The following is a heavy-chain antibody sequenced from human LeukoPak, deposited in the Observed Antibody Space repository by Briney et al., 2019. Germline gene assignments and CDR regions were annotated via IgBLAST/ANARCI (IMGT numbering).Heavy chain of an antibody. Sequence: ASVKVSCKASGYTFTNYAMHWVRQAPGQRLEWMGWINAGNGNTKYSQEFQGRVTITRDTSASTAYMELSSLRSEDMAVYYCARDRGGSYFSDWVQIDYWGQGTLVTVSS. V-gene: IGHV1-3*03. D-gene: IGHD1-26*01. CDR3: ARDRGGSYFSDWVQIDY. J-gene: IGHJ4*02. CDR1: GYTFTNYA. CDR2: INAGNGNT.